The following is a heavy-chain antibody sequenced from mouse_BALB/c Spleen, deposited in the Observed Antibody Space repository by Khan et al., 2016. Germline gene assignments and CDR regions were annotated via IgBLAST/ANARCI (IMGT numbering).Heavy chain of an antibody. CDR2: IHTSTGEP. J-gene: IGHJ3*01. CDR1: GYTFTNYG. V-gene: IGHV9-3*02. D-gene: IGHD3-1*01. CDR3: ARTARATFAY. Sequence: QIQLVQSGPELKKPGETVKISCKASGYTFTNYGMNWVKQAPGKGLKWMGWIHTSTGEPTYAEEFKGRVAFSLETSASTAYLQINNLKSEDTATYFCARTARATFAYWGQGTLVTVPA.